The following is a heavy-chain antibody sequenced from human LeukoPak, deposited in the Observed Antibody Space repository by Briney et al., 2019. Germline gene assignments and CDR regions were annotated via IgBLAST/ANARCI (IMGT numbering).Heavy chain of an antibody. CDR1: GYSISSGYY. J-gene: IGHJ3*02. CDR3: ASGYCTNGVCYEDAFDI. D-gene: IGHD2-8*01. CDR2: IYHSGST. Sequence: SETLSLTCAVSGYSISSGYYWGWIRQPPGKGLEWIGSIYHSGSTYYNPSLKSRVTISVDTSKNQFSLKLSSVTAADAAVYYCASGYCTNGVCYEDAFDIWGQGTMVTVSS. V-gene: IGHV4-38-2*01.